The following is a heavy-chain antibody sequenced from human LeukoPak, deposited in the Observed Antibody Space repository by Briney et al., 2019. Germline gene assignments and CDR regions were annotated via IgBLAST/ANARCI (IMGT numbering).Heavy chain of an antibody. CDR1: GGSISSSSYY. CDR2: IYYSGST. D-gene: IGHD6-13*01. Sequence: PLETLSLTCTVSGGSISSSSYYWGWIRQPPGKGLEWIGSIYYSGSTYYNPSLKSRVTISVDTSKNQFSLKLSSVTAADTAVYYCARHQDKLSSSWYVSYFDYWGQGTLVTVSS. V-gene: IGHV4-39*01. J-gene: IGHJ4*02. CDR3: ARHQDKLSSSWYVSYFDY.